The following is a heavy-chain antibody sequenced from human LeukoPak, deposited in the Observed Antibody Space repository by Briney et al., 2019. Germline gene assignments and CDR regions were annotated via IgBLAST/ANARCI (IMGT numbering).Heavy chain of an antibody. Sequence: PSETLSLTCAVYGGSFSGYYWTLIRQTPGKGLEWVGEISYTGLTGSNPSLKSRVTIFVDSSKKQFSLRMTSVTAADTGVYYCARVPDITARPCDTWGPGTLVTVSS. D-gene: IGHD1-1*01. CDR1: GGSFSGYY. V-gene: IGHV4-34*01. J-gene: IGHJ5*02. CDR2: ISYTGLT. CDR3: ARVPDITARPCDT.